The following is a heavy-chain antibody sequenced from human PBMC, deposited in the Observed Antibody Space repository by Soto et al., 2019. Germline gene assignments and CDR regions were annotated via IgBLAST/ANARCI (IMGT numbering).Heavy chain of an antibody. D-gene: IGHD3-10*01. J-gene: IGHJ6*02. CDR1: GFTFSSYD. Sequence: GGSLRLSCAASGFTFSSYDMHWVRQATGKGLEWVSAIGTAGDTYYPGSVKGRFTISRENAKNSLYLQMNSLRAEDTAVYYCARARVLGGGLGGLYYYYDGMDVWGQGTTVTVSS. V-gene: IGHV3-13*01. CDR3: ARARVLGGGLGGLYYYYDGMDV. CDR2: IGTAGDT.